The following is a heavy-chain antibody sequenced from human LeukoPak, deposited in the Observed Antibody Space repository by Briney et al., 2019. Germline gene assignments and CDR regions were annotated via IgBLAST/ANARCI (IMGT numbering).Heavy chain of an antibody. CDR2: INFDGSST. CDR3: ARGITGTYYYDP. Sequence: PGGSLRLSCTASGFTFSSHWMHWVRQAPGKGLVWVSRINFDGSSTNYADSVRGRFTISRDNAKDTLYLQINSLRAEDTAVYYCARGITGTYYYDPWGQGTLVTVSS. CDR1: GFTFSSHW. V-gene: IGHV3-74*01. D-gene: IGHD3-10*01. J-gene: IGHJ5*02.